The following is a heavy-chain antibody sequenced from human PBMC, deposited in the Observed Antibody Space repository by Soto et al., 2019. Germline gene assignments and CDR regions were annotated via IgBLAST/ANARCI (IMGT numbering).Heavy chain of an antibody. J-gene: IGHJ5*02. CDR2: IYYSGST. D-gene: IGHD5-18*01. Sequence: PSETLSLTCTVSGGSISNYYWSWIRQPPGKGLQWIGYIYYSGSTNYNPSLKSRVTISVDTSKNQFSLKLSSVTAADTAVYYCARSDTPPDSWFAPWGQGTLVTVSS. V-gene: IGHV4-59*01. CDR3: ARSDTPPDSWFAP. CDR1: GGSISNYY.